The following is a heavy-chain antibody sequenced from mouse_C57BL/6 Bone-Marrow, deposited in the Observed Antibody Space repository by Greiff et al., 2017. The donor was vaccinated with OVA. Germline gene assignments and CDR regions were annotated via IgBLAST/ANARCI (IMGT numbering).Heavy chain of an antibody. J-gene: IGHJ3*01. D-gene: IGHD1-1*01. CDR2: IYPGDGDT. CDR1: GYAFSSSW. CDR3: AREAGLRGFFAY. V-gene: IGHV1-82*01. Sequence: QVQLQQSGPELVKPGASVKISCKASGYAFSSSWMNWVKQRPGKGLEWIGRIYPGDGDTNYNGKFKGKATLTADKSSSTAYMQLSSLTSEDSAVYFCAREAGLRGFFAYWGQGTLVTVSA.